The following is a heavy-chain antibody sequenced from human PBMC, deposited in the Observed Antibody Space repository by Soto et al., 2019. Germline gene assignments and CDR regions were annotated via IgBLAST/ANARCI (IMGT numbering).Heavy chain of an antibody. V-gene: IGHV4-31*03. D-gene: IGHD6-19*01. J-gene: IGHJ4*02. CDR2: IYYSGST. Sequence: QVQLQESGPGLVKPSQTLSLTCTVSGGSISSGGYYWSWIRQHPGKGLEWIGYIYYSGSTYYNPSLKSRVTISVETSKNQFSLKLSSVTAADTAVYYCAREGPQWLTMRAYGGIDYWGQGTLVTVSS. CDR3: AREGPQWLTMRAYGGIDY. CDR1: GGSISSGGYY.